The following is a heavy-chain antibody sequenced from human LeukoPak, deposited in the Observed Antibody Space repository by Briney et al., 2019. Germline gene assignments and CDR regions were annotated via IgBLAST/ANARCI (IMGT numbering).Heavy chain of an antibody. D-gene: IGHD3-22*01. Sequence: SETLSLTCTVSGYSIISVYYWSWIRQPPGKGLEWIGYIYYSGSTNYNPSLKSRVTISVDTSKNQFSLKLSSVTAADTAVYYCVRASYYDSSGYYGSYFDYWGQGTLVTVSS. CDR2: IYYSGST. V-gene: IGHV4-61*01. CDR1: GYSIISVYY. J-gene: IGHJ4*02. CDR3: VRASYYDSSGYYGSYFDY.